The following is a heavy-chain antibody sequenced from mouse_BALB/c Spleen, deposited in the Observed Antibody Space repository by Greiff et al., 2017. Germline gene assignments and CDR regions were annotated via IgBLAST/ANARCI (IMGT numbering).Heavy chain of an antibody. Sequence: VQLKESGAELVKPGASVKLSCTASGFNIKDTYMHWVKQRPEQGLEWIGRIDPANGNTKYDPKFQGKATITADTSSNTAYLQLSSLTSEDTAVYYCARGVNGYPFAYWGQGTLVTVSA. D-gene: IGHD2-2*01. J-gene: IGHJ3*01. CDR3: ARGVNGYPFAY. CDR2: IDPANGNT. V-gene: IGHV14-3*02. CDR1: GFNIKDTY.